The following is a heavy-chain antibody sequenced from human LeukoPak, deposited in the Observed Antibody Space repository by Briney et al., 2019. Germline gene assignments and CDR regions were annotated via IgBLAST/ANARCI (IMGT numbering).Heavy chain of an antibody. Sequence: ASVKVSCKASGYTFTSYGISWVRQAPGQGLEWMGWISACNGNTNYAQKLQGRVTMTTDTSTSTAYMELRSLRSDDTAVYYCARDLTGWDAFDIWGQGTMVTVSS. J-gene: IGHJ3*02. CDR1: GYTFTSYG. D-gene: IGHD6-19*01. CDR2: ISACNGNT. CDR3: ARDLTGWDAFDI. V-gene: IGHV1-18*01.